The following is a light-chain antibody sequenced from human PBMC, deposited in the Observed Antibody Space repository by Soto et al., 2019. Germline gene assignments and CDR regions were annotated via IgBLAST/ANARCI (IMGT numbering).Light chain of an antibody. CDR3: SSYTSSSTLEGV. J-gene: IGLJ1*01. CDR1: ISDVCGYNY. CDR2: EVI. V-gene: IGLV2-14*01. Sequence: SVRSLPSSVYGSPGQSITISCTGTISDVCGYNYVSWYQQHPGKAPKLMIYEVINRPSGVSNRFSGSKSGNTASLTISGLQAEDEVDYYCSSYTSSSTLEGVFGTGTKVTVL.